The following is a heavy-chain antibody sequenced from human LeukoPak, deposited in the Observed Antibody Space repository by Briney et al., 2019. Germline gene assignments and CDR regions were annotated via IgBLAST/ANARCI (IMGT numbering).Heavy chain of an antibody. V-gene: IGHV4-38-2*02. CDR2: IYYSGST. Sequence: SETLSLTCTVSGYSISSGYYWGWIRQPPWKGLEWIGSIYYSGSTYYNPSLKSRVTISVDTSKNQFSLKLSSVTAADTAVYYCARGGGYSYGSGYYYYYMDVWGKGTTVTVSS. D-gene: IGHD5-18*01. J-gene: IGHJ6*03. CDR3: ARGGGYSYGSGYYYYYMDV. CDR1: GYSISSGYY.